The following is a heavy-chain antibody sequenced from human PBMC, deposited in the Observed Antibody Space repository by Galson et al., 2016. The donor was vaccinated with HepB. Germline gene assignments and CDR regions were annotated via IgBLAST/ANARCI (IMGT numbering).Heavy chain of an antibody. CDR1: GFSFSSFG. J-gene: IGHJ6*02. CDR2: IWYDGSNK. D-gene: IGHD6-25*01. V-gene: IGHV3-33*01. CDR3: ARGNRGYRAWVNGMDA. Sequence: SLRLSCAASGFSFSSFGIHWVRQAPGKGLEWVADIWYDGSNKNYGDSVQGRFSISRDNSRNTVDLQMNSLRVEDTGVYYCARGNRGYRAWVNGMDAWGQGTTVIVS.